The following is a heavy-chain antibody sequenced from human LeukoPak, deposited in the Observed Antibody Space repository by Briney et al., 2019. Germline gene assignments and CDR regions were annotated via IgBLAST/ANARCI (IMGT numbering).Heavy chain of an antibody. CDR3: AREVDTAMVNETYYFDY. Sequence: SETLSLTCTVSGGSISSGDYYWSWIRPPAGKGLEWIGRIYTSGSTNYNPSLKSRVTISVDTTKNLFSLKLGSVTAADTAFYYCAREVDTAMVNETYYFDYWGQGTLVTVSS. D-gene: IGHD5-18*01. CDR2: IYTSGST. V-gene: IGHV4-61*02. CDR1: GGSISSGDYY. J-gene: IGHJ4*02.